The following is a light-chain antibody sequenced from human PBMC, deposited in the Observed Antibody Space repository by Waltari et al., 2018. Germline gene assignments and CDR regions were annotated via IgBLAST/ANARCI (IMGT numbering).Light chain of an antibody. CDR3: QQRGNLPET. J-gene: IGKJ2*01. CDR2: DAS. Sequence: EIVLTQSPGTLSLSPGASATLSCRASQNVNSFLAWYQQKRGQAPRLLIYDASKRATGIPDRISGSGSGTDFTLTISSLEPEDFAIYYCQQRGNLPETFGRGTRVEMK. V-gene: IGKV3-11*01. CDR1: QNVNSF.